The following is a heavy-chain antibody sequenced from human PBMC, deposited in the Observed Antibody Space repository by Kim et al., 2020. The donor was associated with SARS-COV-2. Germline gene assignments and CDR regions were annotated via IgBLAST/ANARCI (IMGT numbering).Heavy chain of an antibody. CDR1: GFTFSNAW. CDR3: TTAYYYDTGAYPYDY. CDR2: IKSKTDGGTT. J-gene: IGHJ4*02. Sequence: GGSLRLSCAASGFTFSNAWMNWVRQAPGKGLEWVGRIKSKTDGGTTDYVAPVKGRFTISRDDSKNTLYLQMSSLKTEDTAVYYCTTAYYYDTGAYPYDYWGQGTLVTVSS. D-gene: IGHD3-22*01. V-gene: IGHV3-15*01.